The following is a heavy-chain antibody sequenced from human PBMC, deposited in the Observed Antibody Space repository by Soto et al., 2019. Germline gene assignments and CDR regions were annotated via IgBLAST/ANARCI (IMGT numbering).Heavy chain of an antibody. CDR2: INSDGSVS. J-gene: IGHJ6*03. CDR1: GFTFSNYW. Sequence: EVQLVESGGGLVQPGGPLRLSCAASGFTFSNYWMYWVRQAPGKGLEWVSRINSDGSVSSYADSVKGRLTISRDNVKNTLYLQMDSLRAEDTALYYCARGDCVGGTCYSLAGSFYYYMDVWGKGTTVTVFS. V-gene: IGHV3-74*02. CDR3: ARGDCVGGTCYSLAGSFYYYMDV. D-gene: IGHD2-15*01.